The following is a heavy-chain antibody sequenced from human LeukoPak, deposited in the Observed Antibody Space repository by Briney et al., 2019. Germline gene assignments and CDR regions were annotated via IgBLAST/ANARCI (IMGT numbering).Heavy chain of an antibody. CDR3: ATYKNWVAGDV. J-gene: IGHJ6*02. D-gene: IGHD7-27*01. V-gene: IGHV3-7*01. Sequence: GGSLRLSCAVSGFTFRDSWMSWVRQAPGKGPEWVANIKEDESEKHYVDSVKGRFTVSRDNAKSSLFLQMNSLRVEDTAVYYCATYKNWVAGDVWGQGTTVSVSS. CDR2: IKEDESEK. CDR1: GFTFRDSW.